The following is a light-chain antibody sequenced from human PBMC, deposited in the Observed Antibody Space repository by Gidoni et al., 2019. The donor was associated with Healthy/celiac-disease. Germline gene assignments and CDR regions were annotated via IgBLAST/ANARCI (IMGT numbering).Light chain of an antibody. CDR2: AAS. J-gene: IGKJ1*01. CDR3: QQSYSTPPT. CDR1: QSISSY. V-gene: IGKV1-39*01. Sequence: DLQMTQSPSSLSASVGDRVTITCRASQSISSYLNWYQQKPVKAPKLLIYAASSLQSGVPSRFSGSGSGTDFTLTISSLQPEDFATYYCQQSYSTPPTFGQGTKVEIK.